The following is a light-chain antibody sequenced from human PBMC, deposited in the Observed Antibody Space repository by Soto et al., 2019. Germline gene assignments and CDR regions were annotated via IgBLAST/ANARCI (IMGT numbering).Light chain of an antibody. CDR2: DAS. CDR1: QSVSSY. V-gene: IGKV3-11*01. CDR3: QQRSNWPPKT. J-gene: IGKJ2*01. Sequence: EIVLTQSPATLSLSPGERATLSCRASQSVSSYLAWYQQKPGQAPRLLIYDASNWATGIPARFSGSGSGTAFTLTISSLEPEDFAVYYCQQRSNWPPKTFGQGTKLEIK.